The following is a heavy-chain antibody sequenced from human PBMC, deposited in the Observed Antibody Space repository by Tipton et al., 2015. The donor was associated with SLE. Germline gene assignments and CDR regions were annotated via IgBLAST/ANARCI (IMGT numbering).Heavy chain of an antibody. CDR3: ARHDSDGRFDP. J-gene: IGHJ5*02. CDR1: GASISSYY. CDR2: IYYSGST. D-gene: IGHD3-22*01. V-gene: IGHV4-59*08. Sequence: TLSLTCTVSGASISSYYWNWIRQPPGKGLEWLGFIYYSGSTYCNPSLRSRVTMSLDTSKNQFSLNVNSLTAADTAVYYCARHDSDGRFDPWGQGTLVTVSS.